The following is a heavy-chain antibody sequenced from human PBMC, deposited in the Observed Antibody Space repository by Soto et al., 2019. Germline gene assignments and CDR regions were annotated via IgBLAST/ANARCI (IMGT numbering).Heavy chain of an antibody. V-gene: IGHV1-18*01. CDR3: ARLGPSNYYDSSVGAFDI. D-gene: IGHD3-22*01. CDR2: INTYSGNT. Sequence: ASVKVSCKASGYTFTSYGISWVRQAPGQGLEWMGWINTYSGNTNYAQKLQGRVTMTTDTSTSTAYMELRSLRSDDTAVYYCARLGPSNYYDSSVGAFDIWGQGTMVTVS. J-gene: IGHJ3*02. CDR1: GYTFTSYG.